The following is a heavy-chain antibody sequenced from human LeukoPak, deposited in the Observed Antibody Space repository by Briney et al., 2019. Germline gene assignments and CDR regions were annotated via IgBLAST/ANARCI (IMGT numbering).Heavy chain of an antibody. CDR2: IYYSGST. CDR3: ARDDASSSSFDY. V-gene: IGHV4-61*01. CDR1: GGSVSSGSYY. D-gene: IGHD6-6*01. Sequence: SQTLSLTCTVSGGSVSSGSYYWSWIRQPPGKGLEWIGYIYYSGSTNYNPSLKSRVTISVDTSKSQFSLKLSSVTAADTAVYYCARDDASSSSFDYWGQGTLVTVSS. J-gene: IGHJ4*02.